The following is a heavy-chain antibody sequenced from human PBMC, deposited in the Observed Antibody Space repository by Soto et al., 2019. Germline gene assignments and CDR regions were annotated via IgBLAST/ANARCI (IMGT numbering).Heavy chain of an antibody. CDR3: AKSTWDDLPPSF. CDR1: GCTCGTPG. J-gene: IGHJ4*02. V-gene: IGHV3-23*01. CDR2: IDGSGGIT. D-gene: IGHD1-26*01. Sequence: GLPQRHRYAASGCTCGTPGMRWIRQAPGEGLEWVSTIDGSGGITYYADSAKGRFTISRDNSKNTLYLQMNSVRAEDTAVYYCAKSTWDDLPPSFWGQGTPVPVSS.